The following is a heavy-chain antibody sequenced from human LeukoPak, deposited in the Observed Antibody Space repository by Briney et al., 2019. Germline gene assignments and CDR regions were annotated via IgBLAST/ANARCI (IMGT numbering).Heavy chain of an antibody. D-gene: IGHD3-10*01. J-gene: IGHJ4*02. Sequence: SETLSLTCTVSGGSVRSSSYYWGCIRQPPGKGLEWIGSVHSNGSTCYNPSLGGRVIMSIDTSKNQFSLKLTSVTAAATAMYYCARDRGVPRPYYFDQWGQGTLVTVSS. CDR1: GGSVRSSSYY. CDR3: ARDRGVPRPYYFDQ. CDR2: VHSNGST. V-gene: IGHV4-39*07.